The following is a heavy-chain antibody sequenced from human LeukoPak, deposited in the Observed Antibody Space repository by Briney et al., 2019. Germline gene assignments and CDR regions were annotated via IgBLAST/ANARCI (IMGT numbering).Heavy chain of an antibody. V-gene: IGHV4-34*01. Sequence: PSETLSLTCAVYGGSFSGYYWSWIRQPPGKGLEWIGEINHSGSTNYNPSLKSRVTISVDTSKNQFSLKLSSVTAADTAVYYCVSSSTRGPFDYWGQGALGTVSS. CDR3: VSSSTRGPFDY. J-gene: IGHJ4*02. D-gene: IGHD6-13*01. CDR2: INHSGST. CDR1: GGSFSGYY.